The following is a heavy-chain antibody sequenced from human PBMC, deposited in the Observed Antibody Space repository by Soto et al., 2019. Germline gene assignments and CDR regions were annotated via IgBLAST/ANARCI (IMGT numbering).Heavy chain of an antibody. D-gene: IGHD5-12*01. CDR2: IYSRGST. J-gene: IGHJ5*02. Sequence: NPSETLSLTCTVSGDSIKNYYWSWIRQAPGKGLEWIGYIYSRGSTNYNPPLKSRVTISADTSKNQLSLQLTSVTAADTAVYYCARDTYSGYDFGLWGQGTLVTVS. V-gene: IGHV4-59*12. CDR3: ARDTYSGYDFGL. CDR1: GDSIKNYY.